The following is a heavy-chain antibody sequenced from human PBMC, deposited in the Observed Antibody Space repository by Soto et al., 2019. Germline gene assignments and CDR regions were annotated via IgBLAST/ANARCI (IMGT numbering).Heavy chain of an antibody. CDR3: ARDKDRPRLGGHYYYIMDV. CDR2: IIPIFRTP. Sequence: QVQLVQSGAEVKKPGSSVKVSCKASGGTFSSYAISWVRQAPGQGLEWMGGIIPIFRTPDYAQKFQGRVTITAHESTSTAYMELSSLRSEDTAVYYCARDKDRPRLGGHYYYIMDVWGQGTTVTVSS. V-gene: IGHV1-69*12. D-gene: IGHD5-12*01. J-gene: IGHJ6*02. CDR1: GGTFSSYA.